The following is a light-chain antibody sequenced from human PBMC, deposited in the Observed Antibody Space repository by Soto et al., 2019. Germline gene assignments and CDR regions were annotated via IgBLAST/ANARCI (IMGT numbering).Light chain of an antibody. CDR1: SSDVGGYNY. J-gene: IGLJ1*01. CDR2: EVS. CDR3: SSYAGSDNYV. Sequence: QSVLTQPPSWSGFPGQSGTISCTGTSSDVGGYNYVSWYQHHPGKAPTLMIYEVSKRPSGVPDRFSGSKSGNTASLTVSGLQAEDEADYYCSSYAGSDNYVFGTGTKVTVL. V-gene: IGLV2-8*01.